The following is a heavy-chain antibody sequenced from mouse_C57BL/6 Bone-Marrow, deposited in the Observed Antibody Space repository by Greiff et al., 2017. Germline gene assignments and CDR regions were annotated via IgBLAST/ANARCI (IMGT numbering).Heavy chain of an antibody. CDR2: IDPSDSYT. CDR3: ARSRGFAY. J-gene: IGHJ3*01. CDR1: GYTFTSYW. V-gene: IGHV1-69*01. Sequence: VQLQQPGAELVMPGASVKLSCKASGYTFTSYWMHWVKQRPGQGLEWIGEIDPSDSYTNYNQKFKGKATLTVDKSSSTAYMHLSSLTSEDSAVYYCARSRGFAYGGQGTLVTVSA.